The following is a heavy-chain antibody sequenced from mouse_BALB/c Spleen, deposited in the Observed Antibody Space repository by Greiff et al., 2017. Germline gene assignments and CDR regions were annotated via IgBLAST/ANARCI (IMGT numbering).Heavy chain of an antibody. CDR3: ARGHYGSSYYFAY. CDR2: ISSGSSTI. J-gene: IGHJ3*01. V-gene: IGHV5-17*02. CDR1: GFTFSSFG. D-gene: IGHD1-1*01. Sequence: VQLKESGGGLVQPGGSRKLSCAASGFTFSSFGMHWVRQAPEKGLEWVAYISSGSSTIYNADTVKGRFTISRDNPKNNLFLQMTSLRSEDTAMYYCARGHYGSSYYFAYWGQGTLVTVSA.